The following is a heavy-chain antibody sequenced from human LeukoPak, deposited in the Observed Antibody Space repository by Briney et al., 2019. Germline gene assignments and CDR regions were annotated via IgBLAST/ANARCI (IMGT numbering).Heavy chain of an antibody. V-gene: IGHV4-61*02. D-gene: IGHD6-6*01. CDR1: GGSISGGSYY. Sequence: PSETLSLTCTVSGGSISGGSYYWSWIRQPAGKGLEWIGRIYTSGSTNYNPSLKSRVTISVDTSKNQFSLKLSSVTAADTAVYYCARYVSSSRGRYYYYYYMDVWGKGTTVTVSS. CDR2: IYTSGST. CDR3: ARYVSSSRGRYYYYYYMDV. J-gene: IGHJ6*03.